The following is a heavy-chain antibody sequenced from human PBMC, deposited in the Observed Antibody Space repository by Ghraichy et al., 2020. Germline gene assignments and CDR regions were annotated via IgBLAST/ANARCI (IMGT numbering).Heavy chain of an antibody. V-gene: IGHV3-7*03. J-gene: IGHJ1*01. CDR1: EFTFSHLW. D-gene: IGHD6-19*01. CDR3: AGGSGWISEY. Sequence: GESLNISCTASEFTFSHLWLNWVRQAPGKGLEWVANSKQDGSETHYLDSVKGRFTVSRGSAKNSVYLQMNTLRSEDTAIYYCAGGSGWISEYWGQGTLVTVSS. CDR2: SKQDGSET.